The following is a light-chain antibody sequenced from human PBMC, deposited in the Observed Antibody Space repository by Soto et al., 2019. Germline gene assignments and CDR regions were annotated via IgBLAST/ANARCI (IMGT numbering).Light chain of an antibody. Sequence: DVVMTQTPLSSPVTLGQPASISCRSSESLVHSDGRTYLSWLQQRPGQPPRLLLYLISNRFSGVPDRFSGSGAGTDFTLTISRVEAEDVGVYYCVQLTHFPWTFGQGTKVEIK. CDR2: LIS. V-gene: IGKV2-24*01. CDR1: ESLVHSDGRTY. CDR3: VQLTHFPWT. J-gene: IGKJ1*01.